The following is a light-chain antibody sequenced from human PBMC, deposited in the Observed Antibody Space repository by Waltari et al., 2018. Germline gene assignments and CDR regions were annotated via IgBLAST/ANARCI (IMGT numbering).Light chain of an antibody. CDR1: QSVGRT. CDR2: GAS. V-gene: IGKV3-20*01. CDR3: QHYVRLAVT. Sequence: EIVLTHSPGTLPLSPGERVTLSCRASQSVGRTLVWYQQKPGQAPRLLRYGASSRATGVPDRFSGSGSGRDFSLTISRLEPEDVAVYYCQHYVRLAVTFGQGTKVEIK. J-gene: IGKJ1*01.